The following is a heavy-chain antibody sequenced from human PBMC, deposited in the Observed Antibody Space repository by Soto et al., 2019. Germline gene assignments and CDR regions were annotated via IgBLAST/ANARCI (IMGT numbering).Heavy chain of an antibody. D-gene: IGHD2-21*01. Sequence: EVQLVESGGGLVQPGGSRRLSCAVSGLTFSSSWMHWVRQAPGKGLVWVSRINVDGSATHYADSVQGRFTISRDNAKNILYLQMNSLRLEDTAVYYCARDGEGYWGQGALVTVSS. J-gene: IGHJ4*02. CDR1: GLTFSSSW. CDR3: ARDGEGY. V-gene: IGHV3-74*01. CDR2: INVDGSAT.